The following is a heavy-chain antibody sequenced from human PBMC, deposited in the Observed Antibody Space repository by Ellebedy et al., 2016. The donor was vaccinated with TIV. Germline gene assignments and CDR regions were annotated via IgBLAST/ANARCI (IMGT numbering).Heavy chain of an antibody. Sequence: AASVKVSCKASGFTFTSSAMQWVRQARGQRLEWIGWIVVGSGNTNYAQKFQERVTITRDMSTSTAYMELSSLRSEDTAVYYCAAVAIPTYGYYFDYWGQGTLVTVSS. J-gene: IGHJ4*02. CDR3: AAVAIPTYGYYFDY. CDR1: GFTFTSSA. D-gene: IGHD2-21*01. CDR2: IVVGSGNT. V-gene: IGHV1-58*02.